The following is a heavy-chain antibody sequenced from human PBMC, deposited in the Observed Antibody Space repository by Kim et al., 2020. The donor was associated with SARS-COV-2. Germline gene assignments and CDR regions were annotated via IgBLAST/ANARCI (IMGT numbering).Heavy chain of an antibody. Sequence: GGSLRLSCAASGFTFSSYAMSWVRQAPGKGLEWVSAISGSGGSTYYADSVKGRFTISRDNSKNTLYLQMNSLRAEDTAVYYCAKPHQTSHYYGSGIFDPWGQGTLVTVSS. CDR2: ISGSGGST. CDR3: AKPHQTSHYYGSGIFDP. D-gene: IGHD3-10*01. CDR1: GFTFSSYA. V-gene: IGHV3-23*01. J-gene: IGHJ5*02.